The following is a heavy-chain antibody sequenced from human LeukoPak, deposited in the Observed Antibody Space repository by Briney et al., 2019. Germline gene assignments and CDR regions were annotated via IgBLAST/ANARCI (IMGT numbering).Heavy chain of an antibody. D-gene: IGHD3-10*01. Sequence: ASVKVSCKASGGTFSSYTINWVRQAPGQGLEWMGGIIPVFGTANYVQKFQGRVTITADESTSTAYMELSSLRSEDTAVYYCATNLWFGDSTGRDYWGQGTLVTVSS. V-gene: IGHV1-69*13. CDR2: IIPVFGTA. CDR1: GGTFSSYT. J-gene: IGHJ4*02. CDR3: ATNLWFGDSTGRDY.